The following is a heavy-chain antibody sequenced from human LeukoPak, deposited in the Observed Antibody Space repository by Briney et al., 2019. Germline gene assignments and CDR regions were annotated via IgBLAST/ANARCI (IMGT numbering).Heavy chain of an antibody. Sequence: SETLSLTCTVSGGSMFSSSYYWGWIRQPPGKGLEWIVTIYYTGSTYYNPSLKSRVTISVNTSKNQFSLKLSSVTAADTAVYYCARAGYGSGVDYWGQGTLVTVSS. J-gene: IGHJ4*02. D-gene: IGHD1-26*01. V-gene: IGHV4-39*07. CDR2: IYYTGST. CDR1: GGSMFSSSYY. CDR3: ARAGYGSGVDY.